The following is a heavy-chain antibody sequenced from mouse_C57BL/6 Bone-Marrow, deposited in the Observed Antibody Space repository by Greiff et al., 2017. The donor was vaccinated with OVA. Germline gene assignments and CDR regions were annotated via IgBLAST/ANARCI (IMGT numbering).Heavy chain of an antibody. J-gene: IGHJ2*01. D-gene: IGHD3-2*02. V-gene: IGHV1-81*01. CDR1: GYTFTSYG. Sequence: QVQLKESGAELARPGASVKLSCKASGYTFTSYGISWVKQRTGQGLAWIGEIYPRSGTTYYNEKFKGKATLTADKSSSTAYMELRSLTSEDSAVYVWAREEARQLRLDYWVQGTTLTVSS. CDR2: IYPRSGTT. CDR3: AREEARQLRLDY.